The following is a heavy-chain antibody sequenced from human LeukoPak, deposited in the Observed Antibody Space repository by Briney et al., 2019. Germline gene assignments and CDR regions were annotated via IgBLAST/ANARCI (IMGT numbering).Heavy chain of an antibody. D-gene: IGHD3-10*01. CDR1: GYSISSGYY. CDR3: ARTAYYYGSGSYYKWSRYYYYYMDV. CDR2: IYHSGST. V-gene: IGHV4-38-2*02. Sequence: SETLSLTCTVSGYSISSGYYWGWIRQPPGKGLEWIGSIYHSGSTYYNPSLKSRVTISVDTSKNQFSLKLSSVTAADTAVYYCARTAYYYGSGSYYKWSRYYYYYMDVWGKGTTVTVSS. J-gene: IGHJ6*03.